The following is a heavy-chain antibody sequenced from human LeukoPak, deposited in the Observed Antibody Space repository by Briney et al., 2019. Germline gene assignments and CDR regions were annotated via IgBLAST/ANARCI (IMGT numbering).Heavy chain of an antibody. D-gene: IGHD3-22*01. Sequence: ASVKVSCKASGYTFTGYYMHWVRQAPGQGLEWMGGFDPEDGETIYAQKFQGRVTMTEDTSTDTAYMELSSLRSEDTAVYYCATNQYYYDSSGYLRYWGQGTLVTVSS. CDR3: ATNQYYYDSSGYLRY. V-gene: IGHV1-24*01. J-gene: IGHJ4*02. CDR2: FDPEDGET. CDR1: GYTFTGYY.